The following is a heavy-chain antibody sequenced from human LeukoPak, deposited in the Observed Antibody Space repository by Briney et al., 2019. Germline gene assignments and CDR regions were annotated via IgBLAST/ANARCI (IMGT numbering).Heavy chain of an antibody. D-gene: IGHD4-17*01. V-gene: IGHV4-34*01. CDR3: ARRRYGDYVPPFDY. Sequence: SETLSPTCAVYGGSFSGYYWSWIRQPPGKGLEWIGEINHSGSTNYNPSLKSRVTISVDTSKNQFSLKLSSVTAADTAVYYCARRRYGDYVPPFDYWGQGTLVTVSS. J-gene: IGHJ4*02. CDR2: INHSGST. CDR1: GGSFSGYY.